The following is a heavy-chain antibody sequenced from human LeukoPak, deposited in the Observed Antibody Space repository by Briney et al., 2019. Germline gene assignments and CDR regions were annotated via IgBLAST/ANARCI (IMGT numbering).Heavy chain of an antibody. CDR1: GAATTGNY. Sequence: SETLSLTCTVSGAATTGNYWAWIRQSPEKGLEWIGYIYNYGSTKYEPSLKSRVSISEDTAKNQFSLNLKSVTAADTAVYYCARGVGYGDSRHYDHWGHGILVTVSS. CDR3: ARGVGYGDSRHYDH. V-gene: IGHV4-59*01. CDR2: IYNYGST. D-gene: IGHD4-17*01. J-gene: IGHJ4*01.